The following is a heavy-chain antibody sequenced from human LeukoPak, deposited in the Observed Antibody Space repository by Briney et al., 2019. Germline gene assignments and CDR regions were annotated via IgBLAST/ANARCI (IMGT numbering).Heavy chain of an antibody. J-gene: IGHJ6*02. CDR2: ISGSGGST. V-gene: IGHV3-23*01. Sequence: GGSLRLSCAASGFTFSSYAMSWVRQAPGKGLEWVSAISGSGGSTYYADSVKGRFTISRDNSKNTLYLQMNSLRAEDTAVYYCRNALHYYYGMDVWGQGTTVTVSS. CDR3: RNALHYYYGMDV. CDR1: GFTFSSYA.